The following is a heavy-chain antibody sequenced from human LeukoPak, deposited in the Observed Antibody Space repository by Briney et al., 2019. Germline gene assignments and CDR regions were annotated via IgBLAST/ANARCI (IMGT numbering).Heavy chain of an antibody. V-gene: IGHV3-21*01. CDR3: ARGPLGGTTGGDY. CDR1: VFTFSRYS. J-gene: IGHJ4*01. D-gene: IGHD1-1*01. Sequence: PGGSLRLSCAASVFTFSRYSMNWVREAPGKGLGWVSSISESSSYMYYADSVKGRFTISRDNPKNSLYLHMHSLRPEDTALCSFARGPLGGTTGGDYCGHGTLFTVSS. CDR2: ISESSSYM.